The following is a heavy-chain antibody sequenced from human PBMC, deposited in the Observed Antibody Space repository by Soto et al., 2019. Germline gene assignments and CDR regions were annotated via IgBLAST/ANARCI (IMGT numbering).Heavy chain of an antibody. CDR2: ISSSGSTI. V-gene: IGHV3-48*04. Sequence: GGSLRLSCAGSGFTFGNYGMHWLRQAPGKGLEWVSYISSSGSTIYYADSVKGRFTISRDNAKNSLYLQMNSLRAEDTAVYYCARDQRYCSSTSCPMDVWGKGTTVTVSS. CDR3: ARDQRYCSSTSCPMDV. D-gene: IGHD2-2*01. J-gene: IGHJ6*04. CDR1: GFTFGNYG.